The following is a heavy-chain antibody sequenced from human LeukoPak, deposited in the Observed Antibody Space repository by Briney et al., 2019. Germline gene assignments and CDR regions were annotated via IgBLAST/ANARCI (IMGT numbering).Heavy chain of an antibody. J-gene: IGHJ3*02. CDR2: ISHDVSNK. CDR1: GFIFSSYV. D-gene: IGHD2-15*01. CDR3: ASSGAATDTNAFDI. V-gene: IGHV3-30*04. Sequence: PGGSLRLSCAASGFIFSSYVMHWVRQAPGKGLEWVAVISHDVSNKYYADSVKGRFTISRDNSKNTLYLQMNSLRAEDTAVYYCASSGAATDTNAFDIWGQGTKVTVSS.